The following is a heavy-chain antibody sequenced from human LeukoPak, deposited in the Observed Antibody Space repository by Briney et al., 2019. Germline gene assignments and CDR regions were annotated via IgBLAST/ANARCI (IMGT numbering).Heavy chain of an antibody. CDR2: ISSSGSTI. Sequence: GGSLRLSCAASGFTFSDYYMSWIRQAPGKGLEWVSYISSSGSTIYYADSVKGRFTISRDNAKNSLYLQMNSLRAEDTAVYYCARDTAMVHTTYYMDVWGKGTTVTVSS. J-gene: IGHJ6*03. D-gene: IGHD5-18*01. CDR3: ARDTAMVHTTYYMDV. V-gene: IGHV3-11*01. CDR1: GFTFSDYY.